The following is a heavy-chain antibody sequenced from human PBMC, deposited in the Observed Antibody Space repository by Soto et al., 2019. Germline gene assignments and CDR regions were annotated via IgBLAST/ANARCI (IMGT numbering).Heavy chain of an antibody. D-gene: IGHD3-3*01. J-gene: IGHJ4*02. CDR3: ARDKRDLRFLEWSYYFDY. CDR1: GFTFSSCA. Sequence: GGALRLSCAASGFTFSSCAMHGVRQAPGKGLEWVALISYDGSNKYYADSVKGRFTIPRDNSKNTLDLQMNSLRAEDTDVYYCARDKRDLRFLEWSYYFDYWGQGTLVTVSS. V-gene: IGHV3-30-3*01. CDR2: ISYDGSNK.